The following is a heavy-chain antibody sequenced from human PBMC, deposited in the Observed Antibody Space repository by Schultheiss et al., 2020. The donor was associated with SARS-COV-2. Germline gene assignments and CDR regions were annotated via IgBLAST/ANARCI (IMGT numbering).Heavy chain of an antibody. CDR3: ATINWNYEGIVR. Sequence: GESLKISCAASGFTFSDYWMHWVRQAPGKGLLWVSRINSDGSNTIYADSVKGRFTISRDNAKNTLFLQMNSLRVEDTAVYYCATINWNYEGIVRWGQGTLVTVSS. V-gene: IGHV3-74*01. J-gene: IGHJ4*02. D-gene: IGHD1-7*01. CDR2: INSDGSNT. CDR1: GFTFSDYW.